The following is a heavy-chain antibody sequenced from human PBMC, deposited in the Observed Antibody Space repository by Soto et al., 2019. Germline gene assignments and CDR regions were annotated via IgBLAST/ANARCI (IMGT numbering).Heavy chain of an antibody. CDR2: IFYFGST. J-gene: IGHJ4*02. V-gene: IGHV4-59*08. CDR3: ARHSPDFDWLSQFDY. Sequence: SETLSRTCTVSGGSISSYYWSWIRQTPGKGLEWIGYIFYFGSTNYNPSLKSRVTLSIDTSKNQLSLKLSSVTAADTAVYYCARHSPDFDWLSQFDYWGQGTLVTVSS. CDR1: GGSISSYY. D-gene: IGHD3-9*01.